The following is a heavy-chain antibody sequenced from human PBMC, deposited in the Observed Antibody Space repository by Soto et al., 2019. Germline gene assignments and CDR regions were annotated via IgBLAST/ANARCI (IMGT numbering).Heavy chain of an antibody. V-gene: IGHV4-4*07. CDR3: ARDRCYDSRGYLNCSDP. CDR1: GGSISSYY. J-gene: IGHJ5*02. Sequence: SETLYLTCTVSGGSISSYYWSWLRQPAGKGLEWIGRIYTSGSTNYNPSLKSRVTMSVDTSKNQFSLKLSSVTAADTAVYYCARDRCYDSRGYLNCSDPWGQGTLVTVSS. CDR2: IYTSGST. D-gene: IGHD3-22*01.